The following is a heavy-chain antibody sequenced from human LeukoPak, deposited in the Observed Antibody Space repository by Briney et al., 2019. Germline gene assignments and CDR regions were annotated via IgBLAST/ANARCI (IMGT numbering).Heavy chain of an antibody. CDR2: SYWDDDK. J-gene: IGHJ4*02. CDR1: GFSLRTSGGG. D-gene: IGHD3-10*02. CDR3: SLRRLMFFDF. Sequence: SGPPLVKPTQTLTLTCSFSGFSLRTSGGGVGWIRQPTGKAVEWLALSYWDDDKWYNPSLQNRLTIKMDASKDQVVLTMTNVDPLDTATYYCSLRRLMFFDFWGQGSLVSVSS. V-gene: IGHV2-5*02.